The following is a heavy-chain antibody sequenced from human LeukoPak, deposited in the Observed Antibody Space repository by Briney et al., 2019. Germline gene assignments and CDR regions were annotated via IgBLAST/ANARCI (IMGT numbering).Heavy chain of an antibody. CDR1: GGSISSYY. V-gene: IGHV4-59*01. CDR2: IYYSGST. CDR3: ARVGRGYSGYDVGSIDY. D-gene: IGHD5-12*01. Sequence: SETLSLTCTVSGGSISSYYWSWIRQPPGKGLEWLGYIYYSGSTNYNPSLKSRVTISVDTSKNQFSLKLSSVTAADTAVYYCARVGRGYSGYDVGSIDYWGQGTLITVSS. J-gene: IGHJ4*02.